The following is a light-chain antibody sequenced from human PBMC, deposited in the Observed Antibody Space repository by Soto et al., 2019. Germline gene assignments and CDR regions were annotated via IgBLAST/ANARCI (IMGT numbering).Light chain of an antibody. CDR2: GAS. CDR1: QSVSNN. J-gene: IGKJ5*01. V-gene: IGKV3-15*01. CDR3: QQYNNWPPVT. Sequence: EIVMTQSPVTLSVSPGERVTLSCRASQSVSNNLALYQQKSGPAPRLLIYGASTRVTGIPARFSGSGSGTEFTLSNSSLQSEDCAIYDGQQYNNWPPVTFRQGTRLDIK.